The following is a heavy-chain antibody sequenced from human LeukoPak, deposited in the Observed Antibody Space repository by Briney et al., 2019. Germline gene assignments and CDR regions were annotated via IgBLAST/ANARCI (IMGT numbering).Heavy chain of an antibody. CDR3: TTVTHFYL. CDR2: IKSDGAT. V-gene: IGHV3-15*01. J-gene: IGHJ4*02. Sequence: GGSLRLSCAASGFTFSSYAMSWVRQAPGKGLEWIGRIKSDGATDYAAPVRGRFTISRDVSRATLYLEMNSLKTDDTAIYYCTTVTHFYLGGQGTLVTVSS. D-gene: IGHD2-15*01. CDR1: GFTFSSYA.